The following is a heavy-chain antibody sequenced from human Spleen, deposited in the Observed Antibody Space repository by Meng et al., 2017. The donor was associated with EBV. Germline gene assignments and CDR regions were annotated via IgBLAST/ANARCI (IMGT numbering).Heavy chain of an antibody. J-gene: IGHJ2*01. Sequence: QVHLQQWGAGLLKPSETLSLSCAGNGGAFSRPFWSWIRQPPGKGLEWVGEINSSGSTEYNPSLKSRVTISEDTSRNQVSLKVRSVTAADTAVYYCARGGPYYFDIWGRGTLVTVSS. CDR2: INSSGST. CDR1: GGAFSRPF. CDR3: ARGGPYYFDI. V-gene: IGHV4-34*01.